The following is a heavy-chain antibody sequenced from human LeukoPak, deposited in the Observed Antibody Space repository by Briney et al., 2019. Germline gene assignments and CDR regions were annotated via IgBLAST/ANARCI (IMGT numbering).Heavy chain of an antibody. J-gene: IGHJ4*02. V-gene: IGHV3-48*01. Sequence: PGGSLRLSCAASGFTFRNYAMNWVRQAPGKGLEWVSYISFDSLNIYYADSVKGRFTISRDNARNSLYLQMNSLRAEDTAVYYCVPQKSYGGNPLDCWGQGTPVTVSS. CDR1: GFTFRNYA. CDR3: VPQKSYGGNPLDC. D-gene: IGHD4-23*01. CDR2: ISFDSLNI.